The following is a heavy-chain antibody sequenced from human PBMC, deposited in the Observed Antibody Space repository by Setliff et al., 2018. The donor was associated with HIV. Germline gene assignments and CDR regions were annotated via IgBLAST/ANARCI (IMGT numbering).Heavy chain of an antibody. CDR1: GGSISSGSYY. J-gene: IGHJ4*02. V-gene: IGHV4-61*02. Sequence: SETLSLTCTVSGGSISSGSYYWSWIRQPAGKGLEWIGRIYTSGSTNYNPSLKSRVTISVDTSKNQFSLKLSSVTAADTAVYYCARTGPHSSGYYSHFDYWGQGTLVTVSS. D-gene: IGHD3-22*01. CDR2: IYTSGST. CDR3: ARTGPHSSGYYSHFDY.